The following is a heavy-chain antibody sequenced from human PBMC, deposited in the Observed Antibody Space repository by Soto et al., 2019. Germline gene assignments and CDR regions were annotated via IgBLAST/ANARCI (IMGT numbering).Heavy chain of an antibody. V-gene: IGHV4-34*08. D-gene: IGHD3-22*01. Sequence: PSETLDLTSAVYGGTFRGHSWTWIRQSPGKGLEWIGDINHSGRVNYSPSLKSRVTISLDTSKNQFSLTLSAVTAADTAMYYCSTRAYDTNGYYRFDPWGQGTLVTVSS. CDR3: STRAYDTNGYYRFDP. J-gene: IGHJ5*01. CDR2: INHSGRV. CDR1: GGTFRGHS.